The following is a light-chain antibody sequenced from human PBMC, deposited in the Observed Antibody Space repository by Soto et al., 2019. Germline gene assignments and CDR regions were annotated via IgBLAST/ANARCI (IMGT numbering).Light chain of an antibody. CDR3: HQYRDNWT. CDR1: QSISSW. Sequence: DIQMTQSPSTLSASVGDIGTITCRASQSISSWLAWYQKKPGTAPKLLIYKASTLQSWVPSRFSGSGSGTEFTLTISSLQPDDSATSYCHQYRDNWTFGQGTKV. V-gene: IGKV1-5*03. CDR2: KAS. J-gene: IGKJ1*01.